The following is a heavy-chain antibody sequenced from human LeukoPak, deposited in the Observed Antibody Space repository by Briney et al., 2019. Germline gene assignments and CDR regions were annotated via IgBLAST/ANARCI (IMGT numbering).Heavy chain of an antibody. V-gene: IGHV3-23*01. CDR2: ISGSGGST. CDR1: GFTFSSYA. Sequence: GGSLRLSCAASGFTFSSYAMSWVRQAPGKGLEWVSAISGSGGSTYYADSVKGRFTISRDNSKNTLYLQMNSLRAEDTAVYYCARDRGVGATNLIDYWGQGTLVTVSS. D-gene: IGHD1-26*01. CDR3: ARDRGVGATNLIDY. J-gene: IGHJ4*02.